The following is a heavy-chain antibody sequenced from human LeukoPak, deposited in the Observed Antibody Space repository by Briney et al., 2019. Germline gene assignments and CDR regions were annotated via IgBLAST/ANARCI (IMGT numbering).Heavy chain of an antibody. Sequence: ASVKVSCKASGYTFTGYYTHWVRQAPGQGLEWMGWINPNSGGTNYAQKFQGRVTMTRDTSISTAYMELSRLRSDDTAVYYCAREGPDQLLDYIRVINYFDYWGQGTLVTVSS. J-gene: IGHJ4*02. V-gene: IGHV1-2*02. CDR1: GYTFTGYY. D-gene: IGHD2-2*01. CDR2: INPNSGGT. CDR3: AREGPDQLLDYIRVINYFDY.